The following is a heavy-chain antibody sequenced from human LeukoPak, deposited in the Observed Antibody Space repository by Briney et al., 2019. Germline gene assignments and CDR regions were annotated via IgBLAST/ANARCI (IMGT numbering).Heavy chain of an antibody. CDR1: GYTFTSYA. V-gene: IGHV1-3*01. J-gene: IGHJ5*02. Sequence: ASVKVSCKASGYTFTSYAMHWVRQAPGQRLEWMRWINAGNGNTKYSQKFQGRVTITRDTSASTAYMELSSLRSEDTAVYYCARDLPAHTMIVAYNWFDPWGQGTLVTVSS. D-gene: IGHD3-22*01. CDR2: INAGNGNT. CDR3: ARDLPAHTMIVAYNWFDP.